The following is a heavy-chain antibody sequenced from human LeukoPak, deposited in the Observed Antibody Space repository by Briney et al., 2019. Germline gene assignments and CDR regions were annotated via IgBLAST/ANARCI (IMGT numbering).Heavy chain of an antibody. CDR1: GGSISSYY. D-gene: IGHD3-10*01. Sequence: PSETLSLTCTVPGGSISSYYWSWIRQTPGKGLEWIGYIYYSGSTNYNPSLKSRVTISVDTSKNQFSLKLSSVTAADTAVYYCARHSYGSGSYYTTTLDNPRWFDPWGQGTLVTVSS. V-gene: IGHV4-59*08. J-gene: IGHJ5*02. CDR3: ARHSYGSGSYYTTTLDNPRWFDP. CDR2: IYYSGST.